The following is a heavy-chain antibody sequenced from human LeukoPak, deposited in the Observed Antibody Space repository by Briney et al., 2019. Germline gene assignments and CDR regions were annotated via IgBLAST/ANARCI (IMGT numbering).Heavy chain of an antibody. V-gene: IGHV6-1*01. CDR3: ARKGTVTTPFDY. Sequence: SQTLSLTCAISGDSVSSNTAAWNWIRQSPSRGLEWLGRTYYRSKWFRDYAVSVKSRITIDADTSKNQFSRQLNSVTPEDTAVYYCARKGTVTTPFDYWGQGILVTVSS. J-gene: IGHJ4*02. CDR2: TYYRSKWFR. CDR1: GDSVSSNTAA. D-gene: IGHD4-11*01.